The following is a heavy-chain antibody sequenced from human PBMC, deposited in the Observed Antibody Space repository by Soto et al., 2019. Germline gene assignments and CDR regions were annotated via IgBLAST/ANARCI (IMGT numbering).Heavy chain of an antibody. D-gene: IGHD3-22*01. CDR2: IKQDGSEK. CDR3: ARDKYYYDSSGYYLLDY. CDR1: GFTFSSYW. V-gene: IGHV3-7*01. Sequence: GGSPRLSCAASGFTFSSYWMSWVRQAPGKGLEWVANIKQDGSEKYYGDSVKGRFTISRDNAKNSLYLQMNSLRAEDTAVYYCARDKYYYDSSGYYLLDYWGQGTLVTVSS. J-gene: IGHJ4*02.